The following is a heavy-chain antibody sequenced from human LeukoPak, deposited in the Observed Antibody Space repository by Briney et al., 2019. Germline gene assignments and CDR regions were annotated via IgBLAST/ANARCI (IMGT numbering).Heavy chain of an antibody. J-gene: IGHJ2*01. CDR3: ARRSGFWSGYYKVPADWYFDL. Sequence: PSETLSLTCTVSGGSISSYYWSWTRQPPGKGLEWIGYIYYSGSTNYNPSLKSRVTISVDTSKNQFSLKLSSVTAADTAVYYCARRSGFWSGYYKVPADWYFDLWGRGTLVTVSS. CDR1: GGSISSYY. CDR2: IYYSGST. V-gene: IGHV4-59*01. D-gene: IGHD3-3*01.